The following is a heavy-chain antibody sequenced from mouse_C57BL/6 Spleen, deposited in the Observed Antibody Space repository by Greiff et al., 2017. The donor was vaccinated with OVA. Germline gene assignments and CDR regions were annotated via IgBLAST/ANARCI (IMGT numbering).Heavy chain of an antibody. CDR1: GFTFSDYY. V-gene: IGHV5-12*01. CDR2: ISNGGGST. D-gene: IGHD6-2*01. Sequence: EVQRVESGGGLVQPGGSLKLSCAASGFTFSDYYMYWVRQTPEKRLEWVAYISNGGGSTYYPDTVKGRFTISRDNDKNTLYLQMSRLKSEDTAMYDCATSPDAGYYAIDYWGQGTSVTVSS. J-gene: IGHJ4*01. CDR3: ATSPDAGYYAIDY.